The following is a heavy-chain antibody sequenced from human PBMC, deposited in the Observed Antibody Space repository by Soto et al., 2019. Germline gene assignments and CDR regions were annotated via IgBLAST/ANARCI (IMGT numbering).Heavy chain of an antibody. CDR1: GYTFTSYD. J-gene: IGHJ6*02. CDR3: ARQQNYVWGSYRYKAYYYYGMDV. CDR2: MNPNSGNT. D-gene: IGHD3-16*02. Sequence: ASVKVSCKASGYTFTSYDINWVRQATGQGLEWMGWMNPNSGNTGYAQKFQGRVTMTRNTSISTAYMELSSLRSEDTAVYYCARQQNYVWGSYRYKAYYYYGMDVWG. V-gene: IGHV1-8*01.